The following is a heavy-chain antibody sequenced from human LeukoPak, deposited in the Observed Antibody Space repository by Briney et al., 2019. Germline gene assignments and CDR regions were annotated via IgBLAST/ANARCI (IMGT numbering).Heavy chain of an antibody. V-gene: IGHV1-24*01. CDR2: FDPEDGET. J-gene: IGHJ3*02. CDR1: GYTLTELS. Sequence: ASVKVSCKVSGYTLTELSMHWVRQAPGKGLEWMGGFDPEDGETIYAQKFQGRVTMTEDTSTDTAYMELSSLRSEDTAVYYCATHIAGATRDAFDIWGQGTMVTVSS. D-gene: IGHD1-26*01. CDR3: ATHIAGATRDAFDI.